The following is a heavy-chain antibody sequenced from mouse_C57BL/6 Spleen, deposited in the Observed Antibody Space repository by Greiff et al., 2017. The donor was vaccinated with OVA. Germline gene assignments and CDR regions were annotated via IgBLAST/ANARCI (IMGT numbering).Heavy chain of an antibody. V-gene: IGHV3-6*01. CDR3: ARAGSSYRNWYFDV. D-gene: IGHD1-1*01. J-gene: IGHJ1*03. CDR2: ISYDGSN. CDR1: GYSITSGYY. Sequence: EVQLQESGPGLVKPSQSLSLTCSVTGYSITSGYYWNWIRQFPGNKLEWMGYISYDGSNNYNPSLKNRISITRDTSKNQFFLKLNSVTTEDTATYYCARAGSSYRNWYFDVWGTGTTVTVSS.